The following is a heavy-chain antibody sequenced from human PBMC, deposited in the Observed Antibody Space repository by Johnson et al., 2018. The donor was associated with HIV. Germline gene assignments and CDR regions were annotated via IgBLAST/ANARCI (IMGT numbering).Heavy chain of an antibody. Sequence: QVQLVESGGGVVQPGRSLRLSCAASGFTFSSYGMHWVRQAPGKGLEWVAVIWYDGSNKYYVDSVKGRFTISRDNAKNSLYLQMNSLRAEDTAVYYCARGRNAFDIWGQGTMVTVSS. V-gene: IGHV3-33*01. J-gene: IGHJ3*02. CDR2: IWYDGSNK. CDR3: ARGRNAFDI. CDR1: GFTFSSYG.